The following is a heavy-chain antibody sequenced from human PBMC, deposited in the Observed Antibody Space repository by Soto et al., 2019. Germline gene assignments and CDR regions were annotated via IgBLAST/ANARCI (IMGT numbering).Heavy chain of an antibody. CDR1: GFTFSTYA. V-gene: IGHV3-21*06. CDR3: APGSSARGGFDS. D-gene: IGHD2-2*01. CDR2: VSASGLNT. Sequence: PGGSLRLSCAASGFTFSTYAMAWVRQAPGKGLEWVSGVSASGLNTDYADPVKGRFTVSRDNAENSLYLQMNSLRAEDTAVYYCAPGSSARGGFDSWGQGTLVTVSS. J-gene: IGHJ5*01.